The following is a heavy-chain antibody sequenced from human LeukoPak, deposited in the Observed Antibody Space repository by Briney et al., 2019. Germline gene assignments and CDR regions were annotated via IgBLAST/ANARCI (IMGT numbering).Heavy chain of an antibody. V-gene: IGHV3-21*01. CDR2: ISSSSDYI. Sequence: GGSLRLSCAASGFTFSSYAMNWVRQAPGKGLEWVSSISSSSDYIYYADSVKGRFTISRDNAKNSLYLQMKSLRAEDTAVYYCARGKTSQNIVTRKTYNWFDPWGQGTLVTVSS. CDR1: GFTFSSYA. J-gene: IGHJ5*02. CDR3: ARGKTSQNIVTRKTYNWFDP. D-gene: IGHD2/OR15-2a*01.